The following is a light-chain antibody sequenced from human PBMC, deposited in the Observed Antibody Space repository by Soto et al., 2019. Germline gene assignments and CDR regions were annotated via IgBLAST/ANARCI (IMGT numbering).Light chain of an antibody. CDR1: SSDVGGYNY. V-gene: IGLV2-14*01. CDR2: EVS. CDR3: SSYTSSRTLV. J-gene: IGLJ2*01. Sequence: QSALTQPASVSGSPGQSITISCTGTSSDVGGYNYVSWYQQHPGKAPKLMIYEVSNRPSGVSKRFSGAKSGNTASPTISGLQAEDEAEYCCSSYTSSRTLVFGGGTQLTVL.